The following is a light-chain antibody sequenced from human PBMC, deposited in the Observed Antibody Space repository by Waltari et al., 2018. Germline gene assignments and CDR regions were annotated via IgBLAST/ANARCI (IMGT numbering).Light chain of an antibody. CDR3: AAWDDSLNGHWV. J-gene: IGLJ3*02. V-gene: IGLV1-44*01. CDR1: ASNFGYNL. Sequence: QYVLTQPPSASGTPGQRVSISCSGRASNFGYNLVTWYQQLPGKAPKLIIYRSDQRPSGVPDRFSGSKSGTSGSLAISGLQSEDEADYYCAAWDDSLNGHWVFGGGTKVTVL. CDR2: RSD.